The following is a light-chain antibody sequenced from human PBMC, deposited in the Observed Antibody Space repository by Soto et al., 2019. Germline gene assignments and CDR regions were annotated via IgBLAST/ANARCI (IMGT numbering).Light chain of an antibody. CDR2: GAS. CDR3: QQYNNWPRT. J-gene: IGKJ1*01. Sequence: EIVMTQSPATLSVSPGERATLSRRASQSVNTNVAWYQQEPGQAPRLLIYGASTRATGIPARFSGSVSGTEFALTISSLQSEDFAVYYCQQYNNWPRTFGQGTKVDIK. V-gene: IGKV3D-15*01. CDR1: QSVNTN.